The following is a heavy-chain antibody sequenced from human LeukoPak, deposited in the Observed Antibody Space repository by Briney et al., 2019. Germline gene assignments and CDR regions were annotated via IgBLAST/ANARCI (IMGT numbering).Heavy chain of an antibody. CDR2: IYDSGST. CDR3: ARDVPGSSWYGY. D-gene: IGHD6-13*01. V-gene: IGHV4-59*01. CDR1: GGSISSYY. J-gene: IGHJ4*02. Sequence: SETLSLTCTVSGGSISSYYWSWIRQPPGKGLEWIGYIYDSGSTNYNPSLKSRVTISIDTSKNQFSLKLSSVTAADTAVYYCARDVPGSSWYGYWGQGTLVTVSS.